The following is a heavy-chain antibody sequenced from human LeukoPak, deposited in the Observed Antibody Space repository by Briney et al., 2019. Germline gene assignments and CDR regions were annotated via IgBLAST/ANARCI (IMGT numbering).Heavy chain of an antibody. V-gene: IGHV3-53*05. Sequence: PGGSLRLSCAASGFTVSSNYMTWVRQAPGKGLEWVSVIYSGGSTYYADSVKGRFTISRDNSKNTLYLQMNSLRTDDTAVYYCARAHYYDSSGYYDSYWGQGTLVTVSS. CDR2: IYSGGST. J-gene: IGHJ4*02. D-gene: IGHD3-22*01. CDR1: GFTVSSNY. CDR3: ARAHYYDSSGYYDSY.